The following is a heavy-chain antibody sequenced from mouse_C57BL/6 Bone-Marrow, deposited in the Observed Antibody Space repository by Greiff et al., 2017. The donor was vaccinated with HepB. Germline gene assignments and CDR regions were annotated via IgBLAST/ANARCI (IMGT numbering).Heavy chain of an antibody. J-gene: IGHJ4*01. Sequence: VQLKESGPGLVKPSQSLSLTCSVTGYSITSGYYWNWIRQFPGNKLEWMGYISYDGSNNYNPSLKNRISITRDTSKNQFFLKLNSVTTEDTATYYCARDGYPPYYAMDYWGQGTSVTVSS. D-gene: IGHD2-2*01. CDR1: GYSITSGYY. CDR2: ISYDGSN. V-gene: IGHV3-6*01. CDR3: ARDGYPPYYAMDY.